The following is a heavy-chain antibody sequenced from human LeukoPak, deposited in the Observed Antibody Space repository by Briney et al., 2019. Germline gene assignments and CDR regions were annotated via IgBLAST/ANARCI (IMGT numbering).Heavy chain of an antibody. D-gene: IGHD6-13*01. CDR1: GFSFSDAW. J-gene: IGHJ4*02. CDR2: IYSGGST. CDR3: ARAKQLAYFDY. V-gene: IGHV3-53*01. Sequence: GGSLRLSCAASGFSFSDAWMTWVRQAPGKGLEWVSVIYSGGSTYYADSVKGRFTISRDNSKNTLYLQMNSLRAEDTAVYYCARAKQLAYFDYWGQGTLVTVSS.